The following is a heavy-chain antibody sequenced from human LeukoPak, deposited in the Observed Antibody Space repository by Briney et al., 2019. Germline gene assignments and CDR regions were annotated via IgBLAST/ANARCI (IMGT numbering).Heavy chain of an antibody. V-gene: IGHV3-23*01. Sequence: PGGSLRLSCAASGFTFSSYAMSWVRQAPGKGLEWVSAISGSGGSTYCADSVKGRFTISRDNSKNTLYLQTNSLRAEDTAVYYCAKDFSGTYYYFDYWGQGTLVTVSS. CDR1: GFTFSSYA. CDR2: ISGSGGST. J-gene: IGHJ4*02. CDR3: AKDFSGTYYYFDY. D-gene: IGHD1-26*01.